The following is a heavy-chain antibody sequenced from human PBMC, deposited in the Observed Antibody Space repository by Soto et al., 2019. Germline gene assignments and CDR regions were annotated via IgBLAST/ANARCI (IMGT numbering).Heavy chain of an antibody. V-gene: IGHV3-74*01. CDR1: GFTFNTHW. J-gene: IGHJ4*02. Sequence: PGGSLRLSCTASGFTFNTHWMHWVRQAPGKGLVWVSRIYFDGITTNYADSVKGRLTVSRDNAKNTVYLHVNTLRDEDTAVNYCARGGAMGVDYWGQGTLVTVSS. CDR3: ARGGAMGVDY. D-gene: IGHD1-26*01. CDR2: IYFDGITT.